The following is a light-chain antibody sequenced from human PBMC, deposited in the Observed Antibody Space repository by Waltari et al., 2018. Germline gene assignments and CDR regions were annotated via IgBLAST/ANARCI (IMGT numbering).Light chain of an antibody. CDR3: QQYGSSPPYT. Sequence: EIEMTQSPATLSVSPGDRVILSCRASQSVSRNLGWYQQKPGQPPKLLIYGASVRATGIPARFSGSGSGTEFTLTISSLQSEDFAVYYCQQYGSSPPYTFGQGTKLEIK. CDR1: QSVSRN. J-gene: IGKJ2*01. CDR2: GAS. V-gene: IGKV3D-15*01.